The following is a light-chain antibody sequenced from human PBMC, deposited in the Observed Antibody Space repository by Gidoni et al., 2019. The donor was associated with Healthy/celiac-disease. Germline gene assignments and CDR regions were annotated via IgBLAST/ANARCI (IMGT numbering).Light chain of an antibody. J-gene: IGLJ2*01. Sequence: LPQPPSVSVSPGQTASITCSGDKLGDKYACWYQQKPGQSPVLVIYQDSKRPSGIPERFSGSNSGNTATLTISGTQAMDEADYYCQAWDSSTVVFGGGTKLTVL. CDR2: QDS. CDR1: KLGDKY. V-gene: IGLV3-1*01. CDR3: QAWDSSTVV.